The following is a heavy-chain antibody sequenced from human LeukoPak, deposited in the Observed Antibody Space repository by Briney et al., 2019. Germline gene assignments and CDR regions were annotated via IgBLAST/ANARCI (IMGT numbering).Heavy chain of an antibody. Sequence: ASVKVSCKSSGYTFTSYDINWVRQATGQGLEWMGWMNPNSGNTGYAQKFQGRATMTRNTSISTAYMELSSLRSEDTAVYYCARGGFGYNPLDYWGQGTLVTVSS. CDR3: ARGGFGYNPLDY. J-gene: IGHJ4*02. V-gene: IGHV1-8*01. CDR1: GYTFTSYD. D-gene: IGHD5-24*01. CDR2: MNPNSGNT.